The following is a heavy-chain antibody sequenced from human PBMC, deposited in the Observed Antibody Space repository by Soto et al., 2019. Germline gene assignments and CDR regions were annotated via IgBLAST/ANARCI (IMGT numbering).Heavy chain of an antibody. CDR3: ARDAALGNYGYYYYGMDV. D-gene: IGHD4-4*01. J-gene: IGHJ6*02. Sequence: SERLDLARAVCGGTMYIWGYYWSWIRQHPGKGLEWIGYIYYSGSTYYNPSLKSRVTISVDTSKNQFSLKLSSVTAADTAVYYCARDAALGNYGYYYYGMDVWGQGTTVTVAS. CDR2: IYYSGST. CDR1: GGTMYIWGYY. V-gene: IGHV4-31*11.